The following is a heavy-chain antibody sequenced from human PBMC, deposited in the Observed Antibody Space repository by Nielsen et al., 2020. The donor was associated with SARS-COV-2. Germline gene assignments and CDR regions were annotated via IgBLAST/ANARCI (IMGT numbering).Heavy chain of an antibody. CDR2: INTNTGNP. D-gene: IGHD5-12*01. CDR3: ARDLDGYSGYDYYYYYMDV. V-gene: IGHV7-4-1*02. J-gene: IGHJ6*03. Sequence: ASVKVSCNASGYTFTSYAMNWVRQAPGQGLEWMGWINTNTGNPTYAQGFTGRFVFSLDTSVSTAYLQISSLKAEDTAVYYCARDLDGYSGYDYYYYYMDVWGKGTTVTVSS. CDR1: GYTFTSYA.